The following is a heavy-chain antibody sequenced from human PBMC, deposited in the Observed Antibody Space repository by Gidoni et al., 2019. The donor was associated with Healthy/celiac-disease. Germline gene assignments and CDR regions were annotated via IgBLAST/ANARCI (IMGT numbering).Heavy chain of an antibody. CDR2: ISYDGSNK. Sequence: QVQLVESGGGVVQPGRSLRLSCAASGFTFSSYGMHWVRQAPGKGLGWVAVISYDGSNKYYADSVKGRFTISRDNSKNTLYLQMNSLRAEDTAVYYCAKAILYGSGSTGDYWGQGTLVTVSS. CDR3: AKAILYGSGSTGDY. D-gene: IGHD3-10*01. J-gene: IGHJ4*02. CDR1: GFTFSSYG. V-gene: IGHV3-30*18.